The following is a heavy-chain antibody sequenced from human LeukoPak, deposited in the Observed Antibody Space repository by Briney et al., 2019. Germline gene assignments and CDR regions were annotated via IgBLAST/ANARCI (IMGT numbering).Heavy chain of an antibody. J-gene: IGHJ4*02. D-gene: IGHD6-13*01. CDR3: ATTLNVATAGYF. Sequence: GSLRLSCAASGFTFNSYWMSWVRQAPGKGLEWVANVQQEGSEKYYVDSVKGRFTISRDNAKTSVYLEMNSLRAEDTATYYCATTLNVATAGYFWGQGTLVTVSS. V-gene: IGHV3-7*01. CDR1: GFTFNSYW. CDR2: VQQEGSEK.